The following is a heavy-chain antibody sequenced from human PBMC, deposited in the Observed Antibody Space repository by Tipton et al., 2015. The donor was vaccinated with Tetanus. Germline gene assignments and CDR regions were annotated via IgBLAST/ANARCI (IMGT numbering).Heavy chain of an antibody. J-gene: IGHJ6*03. V-gene: IGHV3-30*03. CDR1: GFTFSTYG. D-gene: IGHD3/OR15-3a*01. Sequence: SLRLSCAASGFTFSTYGMHWVRQAPGKGLEWVSLISYDGSNKFYADSVKGRFTVSRDNSKNTLYLQMNSLRAEDTAVYYCARDRGEDWTNFYYMDVWGKGATVTVSS. CDR2: ISYDGSNK. CDR3: ARDRGEDWTNFYYMDV.